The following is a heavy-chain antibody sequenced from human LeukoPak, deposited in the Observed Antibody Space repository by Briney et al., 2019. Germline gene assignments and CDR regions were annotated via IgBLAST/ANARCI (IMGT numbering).Heavy chain of an antibody. D-gene: IGHD1-1*01. V-gene: IGHV3-23*01. CDR1: GFTFNNYA. CDR2: ISGSGGST. CDR3: AKETQLTVSALFDY. Sequence: GESLRLFCAASGFTFNNYAMSWVRQAPGKGLEWVSAISGSGGSTFYAASVEGRFTISRDSSKNTLFLQVNSLRAEDTAVYYCAKETQLTVSALFDYWGQGTLVTVSS. J-gene: IGHJ4*02.